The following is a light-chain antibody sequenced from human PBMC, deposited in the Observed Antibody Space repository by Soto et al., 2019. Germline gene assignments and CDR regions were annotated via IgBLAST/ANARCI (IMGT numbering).Light chain of an antibody. Sequence: ERVMTQSPATLSVSPVERARLSFISSDSVSSNLAWYQKKPGQAPRLLIYGASTRAPGIPARFSGSGSGTEFTLTXTSLQSEDFAXXXXXXXXXXXPXVGQGTRGIS. CDR1: DSVSSN. V-gene: IGKV3-15*01. CDR2: GAS. CDR3: XXXXXXXPX. J-gene: IGKJ1*01.